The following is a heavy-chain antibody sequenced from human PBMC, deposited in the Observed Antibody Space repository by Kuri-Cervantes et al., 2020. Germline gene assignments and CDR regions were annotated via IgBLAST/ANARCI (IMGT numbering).Heavy chain of an antibody. CDR1: GGSISSGDYY. D-gene: IGHD1-26*01. J-gene: IGHJ5*02. Sequence: SETLSLTCTVSGGSISSGDYYWSWIRQPPGKGLEWIGYIYYSGSTYYNPSLKSRVTISVDTSKNQFSLKLSSVTAADTAVYYCARDAKYSGSYWFDPWGRGTLVTVSS. CDR2: IYYSGST. V-gene: IGHV4-30-4*01. CDR3: ARDAKYSGSYWFDP.